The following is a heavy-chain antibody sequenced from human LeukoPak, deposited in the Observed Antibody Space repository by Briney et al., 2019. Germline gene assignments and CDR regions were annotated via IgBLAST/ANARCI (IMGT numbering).Heavy chain of an antibody. V-gene: IGHV3-53*01. CDR1: GFTVSSNY. D-gene: IGHD6-13*01. CDR2: IYSGGST. Sequence: GGSLRLSCAASGFTVSSNYMSWVRQAPGKGLEWVSVIYSGGSTYYADSVKGRFTISRDNSKNTLYLQMNSLRAEDTAVYYCARERXKXAAXPFFDYXGQGTLVTVSS. J-gene: IGHJ4*02. CDR3: ARERXKXAAXPFFDY.